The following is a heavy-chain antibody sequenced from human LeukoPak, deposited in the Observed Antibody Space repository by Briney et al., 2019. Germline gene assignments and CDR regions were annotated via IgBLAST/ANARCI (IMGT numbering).Heavy chain of an antibody. J-gene: IGHJ4*02. D-gene: IGHD5-18*01. V-gene: IGHV3-23*05. Sequence: LPGGSLRLSCSASGFTFSNYSMNWLRQAPGKGLKWVSVTDTSGVITYYTDSVKGRFTISRDNSKNTLNLQMDSLRVEDTAVYYCAKGDTGVIRRYYLDSWGQGTLVTVSS. CDR1: GFTFSNYS. CDR3: AKGDTGVIRRYYLDS. CDR2: TDTSGVIT.